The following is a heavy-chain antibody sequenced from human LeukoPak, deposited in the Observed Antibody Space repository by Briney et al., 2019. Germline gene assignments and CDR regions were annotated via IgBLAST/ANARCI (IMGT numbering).Heavy chain of an antibody. CDR2: ISAYNGNT. Sequence: HWASVKVSCKASGYTFTSYGISWVRQAPGQGLEWMGWISAYNGNTNYAQKLQGRVTMTTDTSTSTAYMELSSLRSEDTAVYYCARGLRFLEWLFSGPDYWGQGTLVTVSS. V-gene: IGHV1-18*01. CDR1: GYTFTSYG. D-gene: IGHD3-3*01. CDR3: ARGLRFLEWLFSGPDY. J-gene: IGHJ4*02.